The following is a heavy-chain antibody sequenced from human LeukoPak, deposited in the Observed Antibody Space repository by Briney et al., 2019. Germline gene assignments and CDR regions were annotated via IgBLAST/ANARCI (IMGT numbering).Heavy chain of an antibody. CDR2: TSYDGSNK. J-gene: IGHJ4*02. Sequence: GRPLRLSCAASGFTLSGYPMHWVRQAPGKGLDWVAVTSYDGSNKYYADSVKGRFTISGDNSKNTLYLQMNSLRPEDAAVYYCARERLWSFDYWGQGTLVTVSS. V-gene: IGHV3-30*04. CDR3: ARERLWSFDY. CDR1: GFTLSGYP. D-gene: IGHD3-10*01.